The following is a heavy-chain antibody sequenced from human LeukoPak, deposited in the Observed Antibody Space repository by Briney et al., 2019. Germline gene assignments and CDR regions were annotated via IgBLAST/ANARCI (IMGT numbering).Heavy chain of an antibody. CDR2: VFRLQTVRT. D-gene: IGHD2-8*01. V-gene: IGHV4-38-2*02. CDR3: ARVLHAPYLIDS. J-gene: IGHJ4*02. Sequence: SETLSLTCTVSDSSITSTYYWAWFRQPPGKGLEWIATVFRLQTVRTFNNPSLGSRVTMSLDPSHNQFSLNLTSVTAADTSLYFCARVLHAPYLIDSWGQGTLVTVSS. CDR1: DSSITSTYY.